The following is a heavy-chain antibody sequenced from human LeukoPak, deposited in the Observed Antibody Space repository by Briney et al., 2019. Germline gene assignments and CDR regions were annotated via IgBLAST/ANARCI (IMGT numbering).Heavy chain of an antibody. Sequence: GGSLRLSCAASGFTFSSFAMHWVRQPPGKGLEWVAVISYDGNNKYYADSVKGRFTISRDNAKNSLYLQMNSLRAEDTAVYYCARVLYGSGSYGFDYWGQGTLVTVSS. CDR2: ISYDGNNK. D-gene: IGHD3-10*01. CDR3: ARVLYGSGSYGFDY. CDR1: GFTFSSFA. J-gene: IGHJ4*02. V-gene: IGHV3-30*03.